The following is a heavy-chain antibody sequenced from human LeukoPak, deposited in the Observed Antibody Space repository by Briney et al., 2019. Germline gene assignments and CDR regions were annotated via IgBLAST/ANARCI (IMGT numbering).Heavy chain of an antibody. V-gene: IGHV3-7*01. D-gene: IGHD1-26*01. CDR1: GFTFTNYW. CDR2: INQDGSEK. Sequence: GGSLRLSCAASGFTFTNYWMTWVRQAPGKGLEWVANINQDGSEKYYVDFLKGRFTISRDDAKNSVYLQMNSLRAEDTAVYYCAKDLYRIVGVTRDTFDIWGQGTMVTV. J-gene: IGHJ3*02. CDR3: AKDLYRIVGVTRDTFDI.